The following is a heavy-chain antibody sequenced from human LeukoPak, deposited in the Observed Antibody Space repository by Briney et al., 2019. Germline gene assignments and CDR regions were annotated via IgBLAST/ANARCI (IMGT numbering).Heavy chain of an antibody. Sequence: GGSLRLSGAASGFTLSAYAMHWVRQAPGKGLEWVALISYDGSNKYYADFVKGRFTTSRDSSKNTLYLQMNSLRAEDTAVYYCAKDLPGGSYGLDYWGQGTLVTVSS. CDR3: AKDLPGGSYGLDY. V-gene: IGHV3-30*18. J-gene: IGHJ4*02. D-gene: IGHD1-26*01. CDR1: GFTLSAYA. CDR2: ISYDGSNK.